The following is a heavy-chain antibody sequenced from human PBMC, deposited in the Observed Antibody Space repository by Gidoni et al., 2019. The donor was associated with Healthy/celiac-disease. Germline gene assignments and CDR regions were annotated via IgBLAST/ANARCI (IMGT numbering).Heavy chain of an antibody. CDR2: IYTSGST. CDR1: GGSISSGSYY. J-gene: IGHJ4*02. D-gene: IGHD3-3*01. CDR3: ARVPSYDFWSGDTYDFDY. V-gene: IGHV4-61*02. Sequence: QVQLQESGPGLVKPSQTLSLTCTVSGGSISSGSYYWSWIRQPAGKGLEWIGRIYTSGSTNYKPSLKSRVTISVDTSQNQFSLKLSSVTAADTAVYYCARVPSYDFWSGDTYDFDYWGQGTLVTVSS.